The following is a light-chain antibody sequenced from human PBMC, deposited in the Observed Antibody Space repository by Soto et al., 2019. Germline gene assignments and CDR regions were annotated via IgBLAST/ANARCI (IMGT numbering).Light chain of an antibody. J-gene: IGKJ5*01. Sequence: DIQLTQSPSFLSASVGDRVTITCRASQDIRSYLAWYQQKAGVAPKLLIYAASTLQSGVPSRFSGSGSGTEFTLTISSQQPEDFATYYCQQLDSYPITFGQGTRLEIK. CDR1: QDIRSY. CDR3: QQLDSYPIT. V-gene: IGKV1-9*01. CDR2: AAS.